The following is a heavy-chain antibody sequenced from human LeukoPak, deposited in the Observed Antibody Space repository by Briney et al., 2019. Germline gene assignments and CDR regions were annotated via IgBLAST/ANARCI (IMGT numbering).Heavy chain of an antibody. J-gene: IGHJ4*02. CDR2: ISTTGTTI. Sequence: GGSLRLSCAASGFTLSNYAMAWVRQAPGKGLKWVSYISTTGTTIYYADSVRGRFTISRDNAENSLYLQMDSLRVEDTAVYYCARGETRVWGQGTLVTVSS. V-gene: IGHV3-11*01. CDR1: GFTLSNYA. CDR3: ARGETRV.